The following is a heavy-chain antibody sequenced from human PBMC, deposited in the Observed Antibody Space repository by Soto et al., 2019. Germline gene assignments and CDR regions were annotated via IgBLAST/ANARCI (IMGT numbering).Heavy chain of an antibody. CDR2: IYYSGST. J-gene: IGHJ4*02. CDR1: GASISTRRYY. V-gene: IGHV4-39*01. D-gene: IGHD2-21*02. Sequence: SETLSLTCTVTGASISTRRYYWSSIRQPPGKGQEWIGSIYYSGSTYNNPSLRSRVAMSIDTSKDQFSLKLKSVTAADTALYFCARQRTSVVTQAYFDVWGPGSLVTVSS. CDR3: ARQRTSVVTQAYFDV.